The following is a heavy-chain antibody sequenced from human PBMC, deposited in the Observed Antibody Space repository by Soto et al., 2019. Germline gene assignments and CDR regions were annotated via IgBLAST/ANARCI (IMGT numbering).Heavy chain of an antibody. J-gene: IGHJ4*02. CDR1: GYTFTGYY. CDR3: ERERLHPTVAGFDY. V-gene: IGHV1-2*04. CDR2: INPNSGGT. D-gene: IGHD6-19*01. Sequence: QVQLVQSGAEVKKPGASVKVSCKASGYTFTGYYMHWVRQAPGQGLEWMGWINPNSGGTNYAQKFQGWVTMTRDTSSSTAYMELSRLRSDDTAVYYCERERLHPTVAGFDYWGQGTLVTVSS.